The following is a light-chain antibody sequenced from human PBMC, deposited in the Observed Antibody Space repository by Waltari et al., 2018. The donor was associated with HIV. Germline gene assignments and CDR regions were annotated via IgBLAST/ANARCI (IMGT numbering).Light chain of an antibody. CDR1: SSDIGDYNY. CDR3: SSYAPTNNFYVL. CDR2: EGT. V-gene: IGLV2-8*01. J-gene: IGLJ2*01. Sequence: QSALTQPPSASGSPGQSVTLSCTGTSSDIGDYNYTSCYQQHPGKAPKLIMTEGTKRPSGVPDRFSGSKSGNTASLTVSGLQAEDEAHYYCSSYAPTNNFYVLFGGGTALTVL.